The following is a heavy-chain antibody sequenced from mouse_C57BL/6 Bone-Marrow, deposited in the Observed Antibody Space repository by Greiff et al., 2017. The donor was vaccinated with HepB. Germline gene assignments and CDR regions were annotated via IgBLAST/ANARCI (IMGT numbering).Heavy chain of an antibody. J-gene: IGHJ4*01. V-gene: IGHV1-81*01. CDR3: ARAWLLRFYAMDY. Sequence: VKVVESGAELARPGASVKLSCKASGYTFTSYGISWVKQRTGQGLEWIGEIYPRSGNTYYNEKFKGKATLTADKSSSTAYMELRSLTSEDSAVYFCARAWLLRFYAMDYWGQGTSVTVSS. CDR2: IYPRSGNT. CDR1: GYTFTSYG. D-gene: IGHD2-3*01.